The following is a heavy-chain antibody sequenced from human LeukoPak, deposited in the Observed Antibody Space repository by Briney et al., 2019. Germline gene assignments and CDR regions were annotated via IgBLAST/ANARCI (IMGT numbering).Heavy chain of an antibody. Sequence: GGSLRLSCAASGFTFSSYSMNWVRQAPGKGLEWVSYISSSSSTIYYADSVKGRFTISRDNAKNSLYLQMNSLRAEDTAVYYCAKDRFDIVVVPAADRWGQGTLVTVS. D-gene: IGHD2-2*01. CDR2: ISSSSSTI. J-gene: IGHJ5*02. CDR1: GFTFSSYS. CDR3: AKDRFDIVVVPAADR. V-gene: IGHV3-48*01.